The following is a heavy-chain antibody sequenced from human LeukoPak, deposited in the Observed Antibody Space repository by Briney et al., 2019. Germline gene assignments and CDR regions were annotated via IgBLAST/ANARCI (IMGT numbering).Heavy chain of an antibody. J-gene: IGHJ3*02. V-gene: IGHV1-2*02. CDR3: ARTYTVVTTPGAFDI. CDR1: GYTFTGYY. CDR2: INPNSGGT. D-gene: IGHD4-23*01. Sequence: ASVKVSCKASGYTFTGYYMHWVRQAPGQGLEWMGWINPNSGGTNYAQKFQGRVTITADESTSTAYMELSSLRSEDTAVYYCARTYTVVTTPGAFDIWGQGTMVTVSS.